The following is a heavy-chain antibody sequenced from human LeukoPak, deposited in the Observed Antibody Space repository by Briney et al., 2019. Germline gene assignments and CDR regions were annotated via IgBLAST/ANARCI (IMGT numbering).Heavy chain of an antibody. V-gene: IGHV3-23*01. D-gene: IGHD5-12*01. CDR1: GFTFSSYA. J-gene: IGHJ4*02. Sequence: GGSLRLSCAASGFTFSSYAMSWVRQAPGKGLEWVSAISGSGGSTYYADSVRGRFTISRDNSKNTLYLQMNSLRAEDTAVYYCAKDLWYSGYGLFDYWGQGTLVTVSS. CDR2: ISGSGGST. CDR3: AKDLWYSGYGLFDY.